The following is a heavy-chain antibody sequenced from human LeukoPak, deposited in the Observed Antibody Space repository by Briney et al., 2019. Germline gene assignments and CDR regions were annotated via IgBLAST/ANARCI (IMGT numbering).Heavy chain of an antibody. CDR3: ARDLVRGASYGMDV. CDR1: GFTFSSYW. Sequence: GGSLRLSCAASGFTFSSYWISWVRQAPGKGLEWVANIKQDGSEKYYVDSVKGRFTISRDNAKNSLYLQMNSLRAEDTSVYYCARDLVRGASYGMDVWGQGTTATVSS. CDR2: IKQDGSEK. D-gene: IGHD3-10*01. J-gene: IGHJ6*02. V-gene: IGHV3-7*01.